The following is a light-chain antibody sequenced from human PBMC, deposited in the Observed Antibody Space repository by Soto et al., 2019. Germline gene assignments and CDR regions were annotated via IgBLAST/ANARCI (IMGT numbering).Light chain of an antibody. V-gene: IGLV7-46*01. CDR2: DTT. CDR1: TGAVTNGHY. CDR3: MLSDNGPYV. J-gene: IGLJ1*01. Sequence: QAVVTHEPSLTVSPGGTVTLTCGYSTGAVTNGHYPYWFQQKPGQAPRTLIYDTTNRHSWTPARFSGSLLGGKAALTLSGAQPEDVAVYYCMLSDNGPYVFGTWSKVTVL.